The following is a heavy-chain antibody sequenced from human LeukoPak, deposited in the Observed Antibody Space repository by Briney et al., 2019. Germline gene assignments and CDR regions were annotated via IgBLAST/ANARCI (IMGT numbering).Heavy chain of an antibody. CDR1: GGSISSTGYY. V-gene: IGHV4-61*08. J-gene: IGHJ5*02. Sequence: SETLSLTCTVSGGSISSTGYYWSWIRQPPGKELEWIGYIYHSGNTKCNPSLKSRVTISVDTSKNEFSLKLTSVTAADTAFYYCARDRGAAAGMNWFDPWGQGILVTVSS. D-gene: IGHD6-13*01. CDR2: IYHSGNT. CDR3: ARDRGAAAGMNWFDP.